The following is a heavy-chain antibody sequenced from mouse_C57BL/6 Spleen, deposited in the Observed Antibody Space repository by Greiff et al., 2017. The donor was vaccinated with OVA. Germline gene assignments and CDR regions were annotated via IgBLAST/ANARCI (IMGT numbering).Heavy chain of an antibody. CDR1: GYTFTDYY. D-gene: IGHD1-1*01. CDR3: AREGQVVSYFDY. Sequence: QVQLQQSGAELVRPGASVKLSCKASGYTFTDYYINWVKQRPGQGLEWIARIYPGSGNTYYNEKFKGKATLTAEKSSSTAYMQLSSLTSEDSAVYFCAREGQVVSYFDYWGQGTTLTVSS. J-gene: IGHJ2*01. V-gene: IGHV1-76*01. CDR2: IYPGSGNT.